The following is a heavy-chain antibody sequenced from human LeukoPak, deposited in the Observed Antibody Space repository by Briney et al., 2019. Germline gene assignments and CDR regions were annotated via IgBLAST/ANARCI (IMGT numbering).Heavy chain of an antibody. Sequence: GGSPRLSCAASGFTFSSYGMSWVRQAPGKGLEGVQPISGSAYNTYYVDAVNARFTVSRENSASTLNLRMNGLRAEDTALYYWAKHSGSYFIDSVGSWGQGTLVSVSS. CDR3: AKHSGSYFIDSVGS. J-gene: IGHJ4*02. V-gene: IGHV3-23*01. CDR1: GFTFSSYG. CDR2: ISGSAYNT. D-gene: IGHD1-26*01.